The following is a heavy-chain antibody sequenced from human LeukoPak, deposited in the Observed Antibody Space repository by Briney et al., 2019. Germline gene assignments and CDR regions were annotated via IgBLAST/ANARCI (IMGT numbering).Heavy chain of an antibody. Sequence: ASVKVSCKASGGTFSSYAISWVRQAPGQGLEWMGWISAYNGNTNYAQKLQGRVTMTTDTSTSTAYMELRSLRSDDTAVYYCARWALGATTFDYWGQGTLVTVSS. CDR3: ARWALGATTFDY. D-gene: IGHD1-26*01. CDR2: ISAYNGNT. V-gene: IGHV1-18*01. CDR1: GGTFSSYA. J-gene: IGHJ4*02.